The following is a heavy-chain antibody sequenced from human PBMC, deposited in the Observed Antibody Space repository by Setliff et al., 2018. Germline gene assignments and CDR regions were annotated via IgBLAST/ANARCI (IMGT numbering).Heavy chain of an antibody. V-gene: IGHV4-39*02. Sequence: SETLSLTCTVSGDSIKSNAYYWGWIRQSPVRGLEWIGSVHSSGTTHYNPSLKSRVTISVDSAKNHFSLNLRSVTAADTAIYYCARPPKWFGEVIIGALDVWGQGTVVTVSS. D-gene: IGHD3-10*01. J-gene: IGHJ3*01. CDR1: GDSIKSNAYY. CDR2: VHSSGTT. CDR3: ARPPKWFGEVIIGALDV.